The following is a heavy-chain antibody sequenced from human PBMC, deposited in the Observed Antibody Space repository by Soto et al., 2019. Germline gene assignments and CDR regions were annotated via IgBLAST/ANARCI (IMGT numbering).Heavy chain of an antibody. CDR3: ARVEAAAGTWDFDY. D-gene: IGHD6-13*01. CDR1: GYTFTSYA. CDR2: INAGNGNT. V-gene: IGHV1-3*01. Sequence: AASVKVSCKASGYTFTSYAIDWVRQAPGQRLEWMGWINAGNGNTKYSQKFQGRVTITRDTSASTAYMELRSLRSDDTAVYYCARVEAAAGTWDFDYRGQGTLVTVSS. J-gene: IGHJ4*02.